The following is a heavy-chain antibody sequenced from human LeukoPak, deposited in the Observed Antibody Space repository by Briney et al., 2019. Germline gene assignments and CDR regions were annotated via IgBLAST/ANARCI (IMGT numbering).Heavy chain of an antibody. CDR2: IAGSGSLK. CDR1: GFTFTNFA. D-gene: IGHD3-10*01. V-gene: IGHV3-23*01. CDR3: ARSGRGVDSFYFYMDV. Sequence: GGSLKLSCIASGFTFTNFAMSWVRQAPGKGLEWVSVIAGSGSLKSYADSVRGRFTISRDNAKNSLYLQMNSLRAEDTAVYYCARSGRGVDSFYFYMDVWGKGTTVTVSS. J-gene: IGHJ6*03.